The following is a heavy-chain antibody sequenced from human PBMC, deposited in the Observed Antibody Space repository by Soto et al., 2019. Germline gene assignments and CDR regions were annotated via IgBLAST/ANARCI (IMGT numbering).Heavy chain of an antibody. J-gene: IGHJ4*02. CDR3: ANSVSSGFPYYFDY. Sequence: SGGSLRLSCAASGFTFSSYAMSWVRQAPGKGLEWVSAISGSGGSTYYADSVKGRFTISRDNSKNTLYLQMNSLRAEDTAVYYCANSVSSGFPYYFDYWGQGTLVTVSS. CDR2: ISGSGGST. D-gene: IGHD3-22*01. CDR1: GFTFSSYA. V-gene: IGHV3-23*01.